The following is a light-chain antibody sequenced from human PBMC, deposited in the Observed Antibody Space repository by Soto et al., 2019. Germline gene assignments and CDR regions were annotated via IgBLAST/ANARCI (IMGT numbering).Light chain of an antibody. CDR3: AVWDDNLRGL. V-gene: IGLV1-44*01. CDR1: RSNIGGNA. J-gene: IGLJ2*01. CDR2: AND. Sequence: QSVLTQPPSVSGTPGQRVTISCSGSRSNIGGNAVTWYQQVPGTAPKLLIYANDQRPSGISDRLSGSKSSTSASLAISGLQSEDEADYYCAVWDDNLRGLFGGGTKLTVL.